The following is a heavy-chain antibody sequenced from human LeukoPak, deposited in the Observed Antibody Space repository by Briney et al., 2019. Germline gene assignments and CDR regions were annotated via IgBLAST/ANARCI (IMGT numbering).Heavy chain of an antibody. D-gene: IGHD4-23*01. CDR3: ARSGGHSGGY. V-gene: IGHV4-61*05. J-gene: IGHJ4*02. Sequence: SETLSLTCTASGDSISSSSYYWSWIRQPPGKGLEWIGYIYYSGSTDYNPSLKSRVTISLDTSKNQFSLKLSSVTAADTAVYYCARSGGHSGGYWGQGTLVTVSS. CDR2: IYYSGST. CDR1: GDSISSSSYY.